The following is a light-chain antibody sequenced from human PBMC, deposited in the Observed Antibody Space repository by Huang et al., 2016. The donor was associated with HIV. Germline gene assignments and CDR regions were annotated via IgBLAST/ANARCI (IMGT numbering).Light chain of an antibody. CDR1: QSVSRN. CDR2: GAS. Sequence: EIVLTQSPATLSMSTGQRATLSCRASQSVSRNLAWFQQKPGQAPRLLIYGASTRATGIPARFSGSGSGTEFTLTISSLQSEDFAVYYCQQYNNWPPMYTFGQGTKLEV. CDR3: QQYNNWPPMYT. J-gene: IGKJ2*01. V-gene: IGKV3-15*01.